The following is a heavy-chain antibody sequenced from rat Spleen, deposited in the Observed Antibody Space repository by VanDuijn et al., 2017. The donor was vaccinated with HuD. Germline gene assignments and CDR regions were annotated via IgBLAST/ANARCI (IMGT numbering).Heavy chain of an antibody. CDR2: INTGSGGT. J-gene: IGHJ2*01. CDR1: GYTFTSYY. D-gene: IGHD4-3*01. V-gene: IGHV1-43*01. CDR3: ARRGLFGPDY. Sequence: QVQLQQSGAELAKPGSSVKISCKASGYTFTSYYISWIKQTTGQGLDFIGYINTGSGGTNYSEKFKGKATLTVDKSSNTAFVQLTSLTPDDSAVYYCARRGLFGPDYWGQGVMVTVSS.